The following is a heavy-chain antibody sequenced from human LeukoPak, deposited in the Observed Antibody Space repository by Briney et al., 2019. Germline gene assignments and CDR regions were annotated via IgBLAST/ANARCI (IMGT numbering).Heavy chain of an antibody. D-gene: IGHD6-13*01. Sequence: GGSLRLSCAASGFTFSSYRMSWVRQAPGKGLEWVANIKQDGSEKYYVDSVKGRFTISRDNAKNSLYLQMNSLRAEDTAVYYCARDRAAAHFDYWGQGTLVTVSS. CDR3: ARDRAAAHFDY. CDR2: IKQDGSEK. CDR1: GFTFSSYR. J-gene: IGHJ4*02. V-gene: IGHV3-7*01.